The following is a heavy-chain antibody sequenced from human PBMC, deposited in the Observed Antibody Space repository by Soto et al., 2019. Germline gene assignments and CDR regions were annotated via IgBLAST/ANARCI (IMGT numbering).Heavy chain of an antibody. Sequence: EVQLLDSGGGLVQPGGSLRLSCAASGFTFSSYAMSWVSQAPGKGLEWVAVISGSGGSTYYADSVKGRVTISRDNSKNTLYLQMNSLRAEDTAVYYCAKDLVSGFGTNLFDTWGQGTLVTVSS. D-gene: IGHD3-10*01. J-gene: IGHJ5*02. CDR3: AKDLVSGFGTNLFDT. CDR2: ISGSGGST. CDR1: GFTFSSYA. V-gene: IGHV3-23*01.